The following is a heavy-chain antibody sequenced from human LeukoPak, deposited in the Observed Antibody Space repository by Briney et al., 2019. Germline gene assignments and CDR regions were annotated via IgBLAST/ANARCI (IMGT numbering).Heavy chain of an antibody. CDR1: GCTFTNYG. CDR3: AREFLVGATNLDFDY. D-gene: IGHD1-26*01. J-gene: IGHJ4*02. CDR2: IIPIFGTA. Sequence: SVKVPCKASGCTFTNYGISWVRQAPGQGLEWMGGIIPIFGTANYAQKFQGRVTITADESTSTAYMELRSLRSDDTAVYYCAREFLVGATNLDFDYWGQGALVTVSS. V-gene: IGHV1-69*13.